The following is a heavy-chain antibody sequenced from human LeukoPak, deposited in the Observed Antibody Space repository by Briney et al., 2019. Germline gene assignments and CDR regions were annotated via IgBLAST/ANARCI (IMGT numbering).Heavy chain of an antibody. D-gene: IGHD4-11*01. J-gene: IGHJ5*02. CDR1: GYTFTSYD. Sequence: ASVKVSCKASGYTFTSYDINWARQATGQGLEWMGWMNPNSGNTGYAQKFQGRVTMTRNTSISTAYMELSSLRSEDTAVYYCARGRATVTTLDNWFDPWGQGTLVTVSS. CDR2: MNPNSGNT. CDR3: ARGRATVTTLDNWFDP. V-gene: IGHV1-8*01.